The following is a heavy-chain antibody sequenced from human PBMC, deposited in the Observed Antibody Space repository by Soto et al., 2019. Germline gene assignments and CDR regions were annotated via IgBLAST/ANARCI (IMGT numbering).Heavy chain of an antibody. Sequence: QGQLQESGPGLLRPSETLSLTCTVSGASITSYYWSWIRQSSGKGLEWIGYIHYSGSTNYNPSLESRVTMSIDTSESQFSLRLRSVTAADTAVYYCARLDYYYYLDVWGKGTAVTVSS. CDR2: IHYSGST. V-gene: IGHV4-59*12. CDR1: GASITSYY. J-gene: IGHJ6*03. CDR3: ARLDYYYYLDV.